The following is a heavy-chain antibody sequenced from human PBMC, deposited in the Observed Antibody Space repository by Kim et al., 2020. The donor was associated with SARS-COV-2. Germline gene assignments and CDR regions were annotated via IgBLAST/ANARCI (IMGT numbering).Heavy chain of an antibody. CDR3: ARSGGDTSGWSYNWFDP. V-gene: IGHV4-59*01. J-gene: IGHJ5*02. CDR1: GGSISVYS. Sequence: SETLSLTCTVSGGSISVYSWSWIRQPPGKGLEWIGYIYYSGNTNYNPSLKSRVTISVDTSKNQFSLKLNSVTAADTAFYYCARSGGDTSGWSYNWFDPWG. D-gene: IGHD6-19*01. CDR2: IYYSGNT.